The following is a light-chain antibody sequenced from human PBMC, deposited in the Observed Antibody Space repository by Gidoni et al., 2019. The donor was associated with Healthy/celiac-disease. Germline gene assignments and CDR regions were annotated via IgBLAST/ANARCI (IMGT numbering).Light chain of an antibody. CDR1: NIGSKS. V-gene: IGLV3-21*02. CDR3: QVWDSSSDPSCV. CDR2: DDS. J-gene: IGLJ1*01. Sequence: SYVLTQPPSVSVAPGQTARITCWGNNIGSKSVHWYQQKPGKAPVLVVYDDSDRPSGIPKRFSGSNSGNPATLTISRVEAGDEADYYCQVWDSSSDPSCVFGTGTKVTVL.